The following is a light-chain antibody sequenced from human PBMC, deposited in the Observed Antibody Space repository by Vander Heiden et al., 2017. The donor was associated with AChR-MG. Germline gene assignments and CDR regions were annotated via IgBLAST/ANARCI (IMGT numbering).Light chain of an antibody. J-gene: IGLJ2*01. CDR3: QVWDSSSDHRVV. V-gene: IGLV3-21*02. CDR2: DDS. CDR1: HIGSKS. Sequence: SYVLTQPPSVSVAPGQTARITCCGPHIGSKSVHWYKQKPGQAPVLVVYDDSDRPSGIPERFSGSNAGNTATLTISRVEAGDEADDYCQVWDSSSDHRVVFGGGTKLTVL.